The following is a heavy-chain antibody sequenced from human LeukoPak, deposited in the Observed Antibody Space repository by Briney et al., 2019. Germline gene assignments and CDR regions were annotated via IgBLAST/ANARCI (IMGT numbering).Heavy chain of an antibody. CDR1: GESFSGYY. V-gene: IGHV4-34*01. Sequence: PSETLSLTCAVHGESFSGYYWNWIRQPPGKGLEWIGEIDHTGSTNYISSLKSRMTISVDTSKNQFSLKLTSVTAADTAVYYCARSPRYQYCSSGSCYSHYLDYWGQGTLVTVSS. J-gene: IGHJ4*02. D-gene: IGHD2-15*01. CDR2: IDHTGST. CDR3: ARSPRYQYCSSGSCYSHYLDY.